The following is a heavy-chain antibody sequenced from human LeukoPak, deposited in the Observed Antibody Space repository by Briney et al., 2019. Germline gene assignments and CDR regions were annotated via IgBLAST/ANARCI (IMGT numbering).Heavy chain of an antibody. J-gene: IGHJ4*02. Sequence: GGSLRLSCAASGFTFSSYGMHWVRQAPGKGLEWVAVISYDGSNKYYADSVKGRFTISRDNSKNTLYLQMNSLRAEGTAVYYCARSRGGVFYFDYWGQGTLVTVSS. CDR1: GFTFSSYG. CDR2: ISYDGSNK. V-gene: IGHV3-30*03. CDR3: ARSRGGVFYFDY. D-gene: IGHD2-8*02.